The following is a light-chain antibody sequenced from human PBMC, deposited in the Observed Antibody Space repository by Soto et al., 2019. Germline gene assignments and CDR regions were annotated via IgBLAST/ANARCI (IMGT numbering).Light chain of an antibody. CDR3: QQYYSYPGT. J-gene: IGKJ3*01. CDR1: QGISSY. Sequence: IRMTQSPSSLSASTGDRVTITCRASQGISSYLAWYQQKPGKAPKLLIYAASTLQSGVPSRFSGSGSGTDFTLTISCLQSEDFATYYCQQYYSYPGTFGPGTKVDIK. CDR2: AAS. V-gene: IGKV1-8*01.